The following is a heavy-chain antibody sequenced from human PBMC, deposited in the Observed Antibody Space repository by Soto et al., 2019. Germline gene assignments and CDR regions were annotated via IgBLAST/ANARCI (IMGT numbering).Heavy chain of an antibody. D-gene: IGHD3-9*01. CDR1: GYTFTSYY. Sequence: GASVKVSCKASGYTFTSYYMHWVRQAPGQGLEWMGIINPSGGSTSYAQKFQGRVTMTRDTSTSTVYMELSSLRSEDTAVYYCARKIGLDEQGLPTGVLNFWGQGTTVTVSS. J-gene: IGHJ6*02. CDR2: INPSGGST. CDR3: ARKIGLDEQGLPTGVLNF. V-gene: IGHV1-46*01.